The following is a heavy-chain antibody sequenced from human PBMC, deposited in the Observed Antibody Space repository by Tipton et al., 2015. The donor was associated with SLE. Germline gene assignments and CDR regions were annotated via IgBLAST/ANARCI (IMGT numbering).Heavy chain of an antibody. D-gene: IGHD3-3*02. CDR3: ARALPIFANLNSGPRGYFDY. CDR1: GGSISSSSYY. CDR2: IYYSGST. V-gene: IGHV4-39*07. J-gene: IGHJ4*02. Sequence: TLSLTCTVSGGSISSSSYYWGWIRQPPGKGLEWIGSIYYSGSTYYNPSLKSRVTISVDTSKNQFSLKLSSVTAADTAVYYCARALPIFANLNSGPRGYFDYWGQGTLVTVSS.